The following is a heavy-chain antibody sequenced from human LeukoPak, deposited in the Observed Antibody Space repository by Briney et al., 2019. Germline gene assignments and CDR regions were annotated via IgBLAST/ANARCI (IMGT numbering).Heavy chain of an antibody. Sequence: RGASVKVSCKASRYTFTGYYIHWVRQAPGQGLEWMGWINPNNGGTVYAQNFQGRVTLTRDTSNSTAYMELSRLTSDDTAVYYCAREGRVVAAGTAGIHFDYWGQGTLVTVSS. CDR1: RYTFTGYY. CDR2: INPNNGGT. CDR3: AREGRVVAAGTAGIHFDY. J-gene: IGHJ4*02. D-gene: IGHD6-13*01. V-gene: IGHV1-2*02.